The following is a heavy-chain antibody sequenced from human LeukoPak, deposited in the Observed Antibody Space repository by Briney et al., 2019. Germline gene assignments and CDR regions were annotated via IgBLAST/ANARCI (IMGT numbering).Heavy chain of an antibody. V-gene: IGHV3-30*01. D-gene: IGHD2-21*02. CDR2: ISYDGSNK. Sequence: GGSLRLSCAASGFTLSSYAMHWVRQAPGKGLEWVAVISYDGSNKYYADSVKGRFTISRDNSKNTLYLQMNSLRAEDTAVYYCARGYCGGDCLPYYMDVWGKGTTVTVSS. CDR3: ARGYCGGDCLPYYMDV. CDR1: GFTLSSYA. J-gene: IGHJ6*03.